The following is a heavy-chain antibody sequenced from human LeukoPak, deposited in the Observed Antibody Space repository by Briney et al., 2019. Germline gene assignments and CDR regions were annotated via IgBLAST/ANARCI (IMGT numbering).Heavy chain of an antibody. Sequence: ASVKVSCKASGYTFTSYGISWVRQAPGQGLEWMGWISAYNGNTNYAQKLQGRVTMTTDTSTSTAYMELRSLRSDDTAVYYCARDGARWLQSGGFFGYWGQGTLVTVSS. CDR2: ISAYNGNT. CDR1: GYTFTSYG. V-gene: IGHV1-18*01. J-gene: IGHJ4*02. CDR3: ARDGARWLQSGGFFGY. D-gene: IGHD5-24*01.